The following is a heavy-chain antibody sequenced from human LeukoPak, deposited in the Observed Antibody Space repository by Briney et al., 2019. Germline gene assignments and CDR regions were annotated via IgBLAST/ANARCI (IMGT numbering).Heavy chain of an antibody. D-gene: IGHD2-15*01. Sequence: SVKVSCKASGGTFSSYAISWVRQAPGQGLEWMGRIIPILGIANYAQKFQGRVTITADKSTSTAYMELSSLRSEDTAVYYCARSKPDIVAREENFDYWGQGTLVTVSS. J-gene: IGHJ4*02. CDR2: IIPILGIA. V-gene: IGHV1-69*04. CDR1: GGTFSSYA. CDR3: ARSKPDIVAREENFDY.